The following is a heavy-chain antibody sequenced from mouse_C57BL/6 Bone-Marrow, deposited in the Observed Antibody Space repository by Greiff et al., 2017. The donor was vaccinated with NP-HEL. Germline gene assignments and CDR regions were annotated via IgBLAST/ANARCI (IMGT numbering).Heavy chain of an antibody. CDR2: INPNNGGT. V-gene: IGHV1-26*01. CDR1: GYTFTDYY. J-gene: IGHJ2*01. Sequence: EVQLQQSGPELVKPGASVKISCKASGYTFTDYYMNWVKQSHGKSLEWIGDINPNNGGTSYNQKFKGKATLTVDKSSSTAYMELRSLTSEDSAVYYCAKGRLLWQLHLDYWGQGTTLTVSS. D-gene: IGHD2-1*01. CDR3: AKGRLLWQLHLDY.